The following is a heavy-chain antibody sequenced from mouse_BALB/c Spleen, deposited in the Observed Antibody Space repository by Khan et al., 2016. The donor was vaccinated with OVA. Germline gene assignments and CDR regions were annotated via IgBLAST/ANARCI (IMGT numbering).Heavy chain of an antibody. D-gene: IGHD2-12*01. V-gene: IGHV9-4*02. Sequence: QIQLVQSGPELKKPGETVRISCKASGYTFTTAGIQWVQKMPGKGLKWIGWINTHSGVPKYAEDFKGRFAFSLEISVNTAYLQITNLKNEDTAKYFCARGGAAEYRNDGGAMEDWGKGTSGNGSS. CDR1: GYTFTTAG. CDR2: INTHSGVP. J-gene: IGHJ4*01. CDR3: ARGGAAEYRNDGGAMED.